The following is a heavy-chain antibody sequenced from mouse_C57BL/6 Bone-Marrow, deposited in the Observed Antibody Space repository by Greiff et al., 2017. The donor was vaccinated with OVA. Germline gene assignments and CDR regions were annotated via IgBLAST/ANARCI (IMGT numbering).Heavy chain of an antibody. CDR1: GYAFSSSW. Sequence: VQLQQSGPELVKPGASVKISCKASGYAFSSSWMNWVKQRPGKGLEWIGRIYPGDGDTNYNGKFKGKATLTADKSSSTAYMQLSSLTSEDSAVYFCARYTTVVKDAMDYWGQGTSVTVSS. V-gene: IGHV1-82*01. J-gene: IGHJ4*01. D-gene: IGHD1-1*01. CDR3: ARYTTVVKDAMDY. CDR2: IYPGDGDT.